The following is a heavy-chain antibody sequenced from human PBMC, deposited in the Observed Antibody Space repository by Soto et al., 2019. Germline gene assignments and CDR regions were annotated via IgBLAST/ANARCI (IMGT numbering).Heavy chain of an antibody. V-gene: IGHV3-64D*06. CDR1: GFTFSSYT. CDR2: ISSNGGST. J-gene: IGHJ4*02. Sequence: LGGSLRLSCAASGFTFSSYTMHWVRQAPGKGPEYVSAISSNGGSTYYADSVKGRFTISRDNSKNTLYLQMSSLRAEDTAVYYCAKVLRRRESEDSWGQGTLVTVSS. CDR3: AKVLRRRESEDS. D-gene: IGHD3-10*01.